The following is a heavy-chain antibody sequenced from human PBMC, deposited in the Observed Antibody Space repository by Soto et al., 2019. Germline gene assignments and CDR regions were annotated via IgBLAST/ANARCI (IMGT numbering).Heavy chain of an antibody. Sequence: PSETLSLTCTVSGDSISSGGYYWSWIRQHPGKGLEWIGYIYYSGSTYYNPSLKSRVTISVDTSKNQFSLKLSSVTAADTAVYYCARDGRGYCSGDTCYSRLYWGQGTLVTVSS. V-gene: IGHV4-31*03. CDR1: GDSISSGGYY. D-gene: IGHD2-15*01. J-gene: IGHJ4*02. CDR2: IYYSGST. CDR3: ARDGRGYCSGDTCYSRLY.